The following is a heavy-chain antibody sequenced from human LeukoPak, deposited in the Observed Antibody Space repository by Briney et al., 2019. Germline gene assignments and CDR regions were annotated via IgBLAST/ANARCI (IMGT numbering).Heavy chain of an antibody. J-gene: IGHJ5*02. CDR2: IYSSGVT. CDR1: GGSFSGYY. CDR3: ARGVDSNGYQLKGFDP. D-gene: IGHD3-22*01. Sequence: PSETLSLTCAVYGGSFSGYYWGWIRQPPGKGLEWVGRIYSSGVTNYNASLKSRVTISIDTSKNQFSLRLTSVTAADTAVYFCARGVDSNGYQLKGFDPWGQGTLVIVSS. V-gene: IGHV4-59*10.